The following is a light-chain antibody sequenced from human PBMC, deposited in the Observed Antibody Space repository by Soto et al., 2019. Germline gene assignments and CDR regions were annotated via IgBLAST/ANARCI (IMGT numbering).Light chain of an antibody. CDR2: AAS. CDR3: QQSYSTPPT. J-gene: IGKJ5*01. CDR1: QSVSSY. Sequence: DIHMTQSPSSLSASVGDGVTITCRASQSVSSYLNWYQQKPGKAPKLLIYAASSLQSGVPSRFSGSGSGTDFTLTISSLQPEDFATYYCQQSYSTPPTFGQGTRLEI. V-gene: IGKV1-39*01.